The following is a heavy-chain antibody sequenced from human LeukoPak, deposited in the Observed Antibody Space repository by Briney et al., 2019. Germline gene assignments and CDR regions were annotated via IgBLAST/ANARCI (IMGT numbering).Heavy chain of an antibody. CDR1: GFTFSSYA. CDR3: ARDGSGSYYNPPTH. CDR2: ISYDGSNK. D-gene: IGHD3-10*01. V-gene: IGHV3-30*04. Sequence: GSLRLSCAAFGFTFSSYAMSWVRQAPGKGLEWVAVISYDGSNKYYADSVKGRFTISRDNSKNTLYLQMNSLRAEDTAVYYCARDGSGSYYNPPTHWGQGTLVTVSS. J-gene: IGHJ4*02.